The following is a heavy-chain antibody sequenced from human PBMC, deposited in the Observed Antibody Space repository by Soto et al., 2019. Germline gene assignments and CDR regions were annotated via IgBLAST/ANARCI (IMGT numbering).Heavy chain of an antibody. V-gene: IGHV4-39*01. CDR2: IYYSGST. Sequence: PSETLSLTCTVSGGSISSGGYYWSWIRQHPGKGLEWIGYIYYSGSTYYNPSLKSRVTISVDTSNNQFSLKLSSVTAADTAVYYCATTTVTRHDYWGQGTLVTVSS. CDR3: ATTTVTRHDY. J-gene: IGHJ4*02. D-gene: IGHD4-17*01. CDR1: GGSISSGGYY.